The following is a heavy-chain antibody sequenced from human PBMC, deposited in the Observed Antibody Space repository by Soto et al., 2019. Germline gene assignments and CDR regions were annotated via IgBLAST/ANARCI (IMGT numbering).Heavy chain of an antibody. CDR3: ARGTTLAVAGSIPFDY. V-gene: IGHV6-1*01. D-gene: IGHD6-19*01. Sequence: QVQLQQSGPGLVKPSQTLSLTCAISGDSVSSNSAAWNWIRQAPSRGLEWLGRTYYRSKWYNDYAVSVKSRITINPDTSKNQFSLQLNSVTPEDTAVYYCARGTTLAVAGSIPFDYWGQGTLVTVSS. CDR2: TYYRSKWYN. CDR1: GDSVSSNSAA. J-gene: IGHJ4*02.